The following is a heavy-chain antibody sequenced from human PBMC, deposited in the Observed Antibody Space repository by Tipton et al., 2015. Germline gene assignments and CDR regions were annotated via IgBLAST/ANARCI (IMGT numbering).Heavy chain of an antibody. CDR2: IYYSGST. CDR1: GGSTSSGGYY. Sequence: TLSLTCTVSGGSTSSGGYYWSWIRQHPGKGLEWIGYIYYSGSTYYNPSLKSRVTISVDTSKNQFSLKLSSVTAADTAVYYCARDSSGGDYLGYYYYGMDVWGQGTTVTVSS. CDR3: ARDSSGGDYLGYYYYGMDV. D-gene: IGHD2-21*01. J-gene: IGHJ6*02. V-gene: IGHV4-31*03.